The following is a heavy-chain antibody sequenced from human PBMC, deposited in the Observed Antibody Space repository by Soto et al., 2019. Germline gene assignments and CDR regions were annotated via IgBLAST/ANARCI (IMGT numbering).Heavy chain of an antibody. Sequence: QVQLVESGGGVVQPGRSLRLSCAASGFTFSDYGMHWVRQAPGKGLEWVAVISYDATNEYFVESVKGRFTISRDNSKNTMYLHMNSLRTGDTGVYYCTKLAGVAVGEGDYWGQGTLVIVSS. CDR1: GFTFSDYG. D-gene: IGHD6-19*01. V-gene: IGHV3-30*18. CDR3: TKLAGVAVGEGDY. J-gene: IGHJ4*02. CDR2: ISYDATNE.